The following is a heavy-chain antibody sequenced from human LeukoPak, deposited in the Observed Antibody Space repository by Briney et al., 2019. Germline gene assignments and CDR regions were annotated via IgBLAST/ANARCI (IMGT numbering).Heavy chain of an antibody. V-gene: IGHV1-69*05. CDR3: ARDGAPDAFDI. Sequence: ASVKVSCKASGGTFSSYAISWVRQAPGQGLEWMGGIIPIFGTANYAQKFQGRVTMTTDTSTSTAYMELRSLRSDDTAVYYCARDGAPDAFDIWGQGTMVTVSS. D-gene: IGHD1-26*01. CDR2: IIPIFGTA. CDR1: GGTFSSYA. J-gene: IGHJ3*02.